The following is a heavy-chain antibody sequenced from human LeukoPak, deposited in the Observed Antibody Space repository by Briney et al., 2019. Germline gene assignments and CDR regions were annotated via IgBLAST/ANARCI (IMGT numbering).Heavy chain of an antibody. Sequence: GGSLRLSCAASGFTFRDFTMSWVRQTPGKGLEWVSGINHNVIPTYYAEAVTGRLTIFRENLKSVLYLRMNSLRVDDTALYYCAKDLQRDGRWDMDLWGQGVLVTVSS. D-gene: IGHD5-24*01. V-gene: IGHV3-23*01. CDR3: AKDLQRDGRWDMDL. CDR1: GFTFRDFT. CDR2: INHNVIPT. J-gene: IGHJ5*02.